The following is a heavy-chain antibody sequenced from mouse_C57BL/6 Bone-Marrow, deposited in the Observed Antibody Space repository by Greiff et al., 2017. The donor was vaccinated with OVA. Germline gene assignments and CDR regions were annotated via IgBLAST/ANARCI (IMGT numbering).Heavy chain of an antibody. D-gene: IGHD3-1*01. CDR2: INPNNGGT. V-gene: IGHV1-26*01. CDR3: ARKELGAMDY. Sequence: VQLQQSGPELVKPGASVKISCKASGYTFTDYYMNWVKQSHGKSLEWIGDINPNNGGTSYNQKFKGKATLTVDKSSSTAYMELRNLTSEDSAVYYCARKELGAMDYWGQGTTLTVSS. CDR1: GYTFTDYY. J-gene: IGHJ2*01.